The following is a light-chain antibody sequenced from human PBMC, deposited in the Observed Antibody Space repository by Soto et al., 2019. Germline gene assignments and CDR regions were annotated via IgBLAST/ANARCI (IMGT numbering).Light chain of an antibody. J-gene: IGKJ1*01. Sequence: DVQMKLSPAAVSASVKDRGTITCRASQSISSWLAWYQQKPGKAPKLLIYKASTLKSGVPSRFSGSGSGTEFTLTISSLQPDDFATYYCQHSNSYSEAFGQRTKVDI. CDR1: QSISSW. CDR3: QHSNSYSEA. CDR2: KAS. V-gene: IGKV1-5*03.